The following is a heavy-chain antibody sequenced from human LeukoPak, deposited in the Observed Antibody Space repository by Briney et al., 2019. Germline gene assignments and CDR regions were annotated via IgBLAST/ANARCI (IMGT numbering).Heavy chain of an antibody. Sequence: GSLSLSCAASGFTFDDYGMSWVRQAPGKGLEWVSGINWNGGSTCYADSVKGRFTISRDNAKNYLYLQMNSLRAEDTALYYCARVAWGKDSSGFFDYWGQGTLVTVSS. D-gene: IGHD3-22*01. J-gene: IGHJ4*02. CDR1: GFTFDDYG. V-gene: IGHV3-20*04. CDR3: ARVAWGKDSSGFFDY. CDR2: INWNGGST.